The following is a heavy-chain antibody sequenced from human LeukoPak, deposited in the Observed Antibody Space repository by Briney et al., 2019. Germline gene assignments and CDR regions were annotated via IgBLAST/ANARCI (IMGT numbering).Heavy chain of an antibody. CDR3: ARDLKGIAHFQH. Sequence: PSETLSLTCAVYGGSLSGYYWSWIRQPPGKGLEWIGEIKYSGSTNYNPSLKSRVTISVDTSKNQFSLKLSSVTAADTAVYYCARDLKGIAHFQHWGQGTLVTVSS. CDR1: GGSLSGYY. D-gene: IGHD2-21*01. V-gene: IGHV4-34*01. CDR2: IKYSGST. J-gene: IGHJ1*01.